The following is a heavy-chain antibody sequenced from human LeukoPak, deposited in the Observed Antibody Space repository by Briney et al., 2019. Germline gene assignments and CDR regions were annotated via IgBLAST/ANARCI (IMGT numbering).Heavy chain of an antibody. D-gene: IGHD6-6*01. Sequence: GGSLRLSCAASGFTFSSYAMSWVRQAPGKGLEWVSAISGGGGSTYYADSVKGRFTISRDNSKNTLYLQMNSLRAEDTAVYYCAKQIWGIAARPTGDYYYYYMDVWGKGTTVTVSS. CDR1: GFTFSSYA. V-gene: IGHV3-23*01. J-gene: IGHJ6*03. CDR2: ISGGGGST. CDR3: AKQIWGIAARPTGDYYYYYMDV.